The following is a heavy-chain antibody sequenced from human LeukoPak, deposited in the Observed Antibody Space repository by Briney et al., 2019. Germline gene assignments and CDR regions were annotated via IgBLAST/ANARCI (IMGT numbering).Heavy chain of an antibody. J-gene: IGHJ6*02. V-gene: IGHV3-9*01. CDR1: GFTFDDYA. Sequence: GGSLRLSCAASGFTFDDYAMHWVRQAPGKGLEWVSGISWNSGSIGYADSVKGRFTISRDNAKNSLYLQMNSLRAEDTALYYCAKDAYCSSTSCYWAEGYYCYGMDVWGQGTAVTVSS. D-gene: IGHD2-2*01. CDR3: AKDAYCSSTSCYWAEGYYCYGMDV. CDR2: ISWNSGSI.